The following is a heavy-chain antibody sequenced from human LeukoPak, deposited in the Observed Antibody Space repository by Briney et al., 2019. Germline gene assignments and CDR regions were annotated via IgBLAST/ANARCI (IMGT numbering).Heavy chain of an antibody. CDR2: ISGSGGST. D-gene: IGHD5-18*01. CDR1: GFTFSSYA. J-gene: IGHJ4*02. Sequence: GGSLRLSCAASGFTFSSYAMSWVRQAPGKGLEWVSAISGSGGSTYYADSVKGRFTISRDNSKNTLYLQINSLRAEDTGVYYCAKGPRGYSYGYGFDYWGQGTLVTVCS. CDR3: AKGPRGYSYGYGFDY. V-gene: IGHV3-23*01.